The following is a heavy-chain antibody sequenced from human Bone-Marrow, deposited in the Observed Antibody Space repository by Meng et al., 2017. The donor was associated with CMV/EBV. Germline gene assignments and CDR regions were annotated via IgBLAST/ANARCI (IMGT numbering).Heavy chain of an antibody. J-gene: IGHJ6*02. CDR3: ARLYLPIASYGMDV. CDR1: GYSFTSYW. CDR2: IYPGDSDT. Sequence: KASCKGSGYSFTSYWNGWVRQMPGKGLEWMGIIYPGDSDTRYSPSFQGQVTISADKSISTAYLQWSSLEASDTAMYYCARLYLPIASYGMDVWGQGTTVTVSS. V-gene: IGHV5-51*01. D-gene: IGHD2-2*02.